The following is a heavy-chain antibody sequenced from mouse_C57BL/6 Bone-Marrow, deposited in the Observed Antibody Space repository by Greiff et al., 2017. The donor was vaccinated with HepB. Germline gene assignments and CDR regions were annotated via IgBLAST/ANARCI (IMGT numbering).Heavy chain of an antibody. CDR1: GYAFTNYL. Sequence: VQLQQSGAELVRPGTSVKVSCKASGYAFTNYLIEWVKQRPGQGLEWIGVINPGSGGTNYNEKFKGKATLTADKSSSTAYMQLSSLTSEDSAVYFCASEELWDVGFAYWGQGTLVTVSA. CDR3: ASEELWDVGFAY. CDR2: INPGSGGT. D-gene: IGHD4-1*01. V-gene: IGHV1-54*01. J-gene: IGHJ3*01.